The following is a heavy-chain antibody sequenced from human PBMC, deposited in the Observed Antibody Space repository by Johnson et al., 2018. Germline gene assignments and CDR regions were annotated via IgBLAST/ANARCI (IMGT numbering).Heavy chain of an antibody. D-gene: IGHD3-22*01. CDR3: AKVRPYDSSGYYSSWPDAFDI. CDR2: IKSKTDGGTT. CDR1: GFTFSNAW. Sequence: VQLVESGGGLVKPGGSLRLSCAASGFTFSNAWMNWVRQAPGKGLEWVGRIKSKTDGGTTDYAAPVKGRFTISRDDSKNTLYLQMNSLRAEDTAVYYFAKVRPYDSSGYYSSWPDAFDIWGQGTMVTVSS. V-gene: IGHV3-15*07. J-gene: IGHJ3*02.